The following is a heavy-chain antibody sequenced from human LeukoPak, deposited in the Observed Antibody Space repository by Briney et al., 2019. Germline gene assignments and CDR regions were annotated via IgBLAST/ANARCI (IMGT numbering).Heavy chain of an antibody. CDR3: ARGPAKRVAVRADWFDP. J-gene: IGHJ5*02. CDR1: GFTFSSYS. CDR2: ISSSSSYI. V-gene: IGHV3-21*01. Sequence: GGSLRLSCAASGFTFSSYSMNWVRQAPGEGLEWVSSISSSSSYIYYADSVKGRFTISRDNAKNSLYLQMNSLRAEDTAVYYCARGPAKRVAVRADWFDPWGQGTLVTVSS. D-gene: IGHD2-2*01.